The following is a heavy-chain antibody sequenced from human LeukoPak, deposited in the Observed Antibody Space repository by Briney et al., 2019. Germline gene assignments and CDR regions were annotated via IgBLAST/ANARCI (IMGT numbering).Heavy chain of an antibody. Sequence: LGESPKISCKGSGYSFTSYWIGWVRQMPGKGLEWMGIIYPGDSDTRYSPSFQGQVTISADKSISTAYLQWSSLKASDTAMYYCARVRPSDSSGYYLDAFDIWGQGTMVTVSS. J-gene: IGHJ3*02. V-gene: IGHV5-51*01. CDR1: GYSFTSYW. CDR2: IYPGDSDT. CDR3: ARVRPSDSSGYYLDAFDI. D-gene: IGHD3-22*01.